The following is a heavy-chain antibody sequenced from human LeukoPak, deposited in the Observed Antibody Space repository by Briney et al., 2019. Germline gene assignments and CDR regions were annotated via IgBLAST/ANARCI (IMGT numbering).Heavy chain of an antibody. Sequence: PSETLSLTCAVYGGSFSGYYWSWIRQPPGKGLEWIGEINHSGSTNYNPSLKSRVTISVDTSKNQFSLKLSSVTAADTAVYYCARATYDSSGYYPGNYYGMDVWGQGTTVTVSS. CDR2: INHSGST. CDR1: GGSFSGYY. V-gene: IGHV4-34*01. CDR3: ARATYDSSGYYPGNYYGMDV. D-gene: IGHD3-22*01. J-gene: IGHJ6*02.